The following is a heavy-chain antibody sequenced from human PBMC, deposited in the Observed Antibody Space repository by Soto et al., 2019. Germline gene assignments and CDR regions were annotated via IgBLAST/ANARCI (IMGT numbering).Heavy chain of an antibody. V-gene: IGHV3-30*18. CDR2: ISNDGSNK. CDR3: AKEPVGPDWYFDL. J-gene: IGHJ2*01. CDR1: GFSFSTYG. Sequence: PGGSLRLSCAASGFSFSTYGMHWVRQAPGTGLEWAAFISNDGSNKYYADSVKGRFTISRDNSKNTLYLQMNSLRAEDTAVYNCAKEPVGPDWYFDLWGRGTLVTVSS.